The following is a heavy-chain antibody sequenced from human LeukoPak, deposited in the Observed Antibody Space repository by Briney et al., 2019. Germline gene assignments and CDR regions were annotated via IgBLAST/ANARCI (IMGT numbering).Heavy chain of an antibody. CDR1: GGSFSGHY. J-gene: IGHJ4*02. CDR2: IHPSGST. Sequence: PSETLSLTCAVYGGSFSGHYWSWTRQPPGKGLEWIGEIHPSGSTSYNPSLKSRVTVSVDTSKNQFSLKLSSVTAADTAVYYCASYCGGDCYLPSRNYFDYWGQGTLVTVSS. V-gene: IGHV4-34*09. D-gene: IGHD2-21*02. CDR3: ASYCGGDCYLPSRNYFDY.